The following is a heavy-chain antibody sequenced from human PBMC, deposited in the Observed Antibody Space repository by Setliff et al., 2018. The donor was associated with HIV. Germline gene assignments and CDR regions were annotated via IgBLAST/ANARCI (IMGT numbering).Heavy chain of an antibody. Sequence: ASVKVSCKASGYCLSTYAISWVRQAPGQGLEWMGMISPSGISTSYAQKFQGRVTMTRDTSTSTAYMELSSLRSEDTAVYYCARDPSPYYSDDSGYPDDAFDIWGQGTMVTVSS. CDR2: ISPSGIST. V-gene: IGHV1-46*03. CDR1: GYCLSTYA. D-gene: IGHD3-22*01. CDR3: ARDPSPYYSDDSGYPDDAFDI. J-gene: IGHJ3*02.